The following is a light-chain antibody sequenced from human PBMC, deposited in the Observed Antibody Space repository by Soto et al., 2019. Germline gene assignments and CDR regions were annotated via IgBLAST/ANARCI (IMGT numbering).Light chain of an antibody. J-gene: IGKJ4*01. Sequence: DIVFTQSPGTLSLSPGERATLSCRASQSVSSTYLAWYQQNPGQAPRLLIYGASSRATGIPDRFSGSGSGTDSTLTISRLEPEDFAVYYCQQYGSSPLTFGGGTKVEIK. V-gene: IGKV3-20*01. CDR3: QQYGSSPLT. CDR2: GAS. CDR1: QSVSSTY.